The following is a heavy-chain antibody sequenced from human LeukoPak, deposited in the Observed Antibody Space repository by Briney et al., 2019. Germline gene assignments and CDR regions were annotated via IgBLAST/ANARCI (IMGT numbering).Heavy chain of an antibody. Sequence: GASVKVSCKASGGTFSSYAISWVRQAPGQGLEWMGRIIPILGIANYAQKFHGRVTITADKSTSTAYMELSSLRSEDTAVYYCARDRADGYNYGDSFDYWGQGTLVTVSS. J-gene: IGHJ4*02. CDR2: IIPILGIA. V-gene: IGHV1-69*04. CDR3: ARDRADGYNYGDSFDY. D-gene: IGHD5-18*01. CDR1: GGTFSSYA.